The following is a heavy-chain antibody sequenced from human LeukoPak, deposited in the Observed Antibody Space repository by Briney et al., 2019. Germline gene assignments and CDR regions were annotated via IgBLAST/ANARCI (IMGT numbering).Heavy chain of an antibody. CDR3: AKDQGYYYYMDV. J-gene: IGHJ6*03. CDR2: ISGSGGGT. V-gene: IGHV3-23*01. CDR1: GFTFINYA. Sequence: GGSLRLSCAASGFTFINYAMNWVRQAPGKGLEWVSAISGSGGGTYFADSVKGRFTISRDNSKNTIDLQMNSLRADDTAVYYCAKDQGYYYYMDVWGKGTTVTVSS.